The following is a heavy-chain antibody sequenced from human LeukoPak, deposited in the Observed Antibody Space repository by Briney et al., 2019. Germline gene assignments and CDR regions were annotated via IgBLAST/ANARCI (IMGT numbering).Heavy chain of an antibody. CDR2: IYYSGST. J-gene: IGHJ4*02. V-gene: IGHV4-39*07. CDR1: GGSISSSSYY. Sequence: SETLSLTCTVSGGSISSSSYYWGWIRQPPGTGLEWIGSIYYSGSTYYNPSLKSRVTISVDTSKNQFSLKLSSVTAADTAMYYCARLARILGYCSGGSCYRYYFDYWGQGTLVTVSS. D-gene: IGHD2-15*01. CDR3: ARLARILGYCSGGSCYRYYFDY.